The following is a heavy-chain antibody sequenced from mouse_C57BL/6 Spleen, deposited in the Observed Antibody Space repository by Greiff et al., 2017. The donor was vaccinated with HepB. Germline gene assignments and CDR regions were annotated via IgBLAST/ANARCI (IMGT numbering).Heavy chain of an antibody. V-gene: IGHV5-4*01. Sequence: EVQRVESGGGLVKPGGSLKLSCAASGFTFSSYAMSWVRQTPEKRLEWVATISDGGSYTYYPDNVKGRFIISRDNAKNNLYLQMSHLKSEDAAMYYCGRDGRVVDWYLDDWGTGTTVTVSS. CDR2: ISDGGSYT. CDR1: GFTFSSYA. CDR3: GRDGRVVDWYLDD. D-gene: IGHD1-1*01. J-gene: IGHJ1*03.